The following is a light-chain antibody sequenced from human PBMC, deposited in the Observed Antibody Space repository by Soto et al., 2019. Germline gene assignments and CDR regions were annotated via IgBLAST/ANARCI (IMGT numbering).Light chain of an antibody. CDR2: DVS. Sequence: QSALTQPASVSGSPGQSITISCTGTSSDVGGYNYVSWYQQHPGKAPKLMIYDVSNRPSGVSNRFSGSKSGNTASLTISGLQAEDEADYYCSSYTTSGSLVFGGGNKVTVL. CDR1: SSDVGGYNY. V-gene: IGLV2-14*01. CDR3: SSYTTSGSLV. J-gene: IGLJ2*01.